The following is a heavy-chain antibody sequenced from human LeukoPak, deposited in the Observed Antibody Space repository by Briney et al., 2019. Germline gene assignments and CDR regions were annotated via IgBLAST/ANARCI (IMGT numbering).Heavy chain of an antibody. CDR3: AWSTVTTWVGDFDY. Sequence: SGTLSLTCTVSGGSVSSSSYYWGWIRQPPGKGLEWIGSIFYSGNTYYNPSLESRVTISVDTSKNQFSLKLSSVTAADTAVYYCAWSTVTTWVGDFDYWGQGALVTVSS. CDR1: GGSVSSSSYY. V-gene: IGHV4-39*01. J-gene: IGHJ4*02. D-gene: IGHD4-17*01. CDR2: IFYSGNT.